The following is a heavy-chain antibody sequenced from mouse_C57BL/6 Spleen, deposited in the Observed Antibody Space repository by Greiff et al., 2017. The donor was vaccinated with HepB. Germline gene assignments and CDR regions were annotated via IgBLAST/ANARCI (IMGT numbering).Heavy chain of an antibody. J-gene: IGHJ4*01. CDR1: GFSLTSYG. CDR3: ARKILSITTVVAQAMDY. Sequence: QVQLKQSGPGLVQPSQILSITCTVSGFSLTSYGVHWVRQSPGKGLEWLGVIWSGGSTDYNAAFISRLSISKDNSKSQVFFKMNSLQADDTAIYYCARKILSITTVVAQAMDYWGQGTSVTVSS. CDR2: IWSGGST. V-gene: IGHV2-2*01. D-gene: IGHD1-1*01.